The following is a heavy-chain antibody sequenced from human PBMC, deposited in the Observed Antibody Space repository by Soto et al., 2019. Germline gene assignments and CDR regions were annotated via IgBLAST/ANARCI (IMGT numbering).Heavy chain of an antibody. CDR1: GFTFRSDV. CDR2: TSYDGSNN. CDR3: ARWGTTGGLDV. V-gene: IGHV3-33*05. J-gene: IGHJ4*02. D-gene: IGHD3-16*01. Sequence: QVQLVESGGGVVQPGTSLLLSCVGSGFTFRSDVIHWVRQAPGKGLEWVALTSYDGSNNLYGDSVKGRFTISRDNSRNTVELQMDSLRLEDTALYYCARWGTTGGLDVWGQGTLVSVSS.